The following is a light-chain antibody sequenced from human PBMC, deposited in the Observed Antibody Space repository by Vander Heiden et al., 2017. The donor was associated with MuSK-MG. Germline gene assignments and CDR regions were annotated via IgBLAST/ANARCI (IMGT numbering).Light chain of an antibody. Sequence: EIVLTQPPGTLSLSPGERATLSCRASLSLSSTSLAWYQQRAGQAPRLLFYSGPSRTTGIPDRFSAGGSGTDFTLTISRLEPEDFAVYYCQQWGTSPLTFGGGTKVEIK. CDR1: LSLSSTS. J-gene: IGKJ4*01. V-gene: IGKV3-20*01. CDR3: QQWGTSPLT. CDR2: SGP.